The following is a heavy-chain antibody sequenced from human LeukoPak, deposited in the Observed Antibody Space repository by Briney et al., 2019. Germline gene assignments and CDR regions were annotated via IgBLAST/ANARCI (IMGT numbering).Heavy chain of an antibody. Sequence: PGGSLRLSCAASGFTFTSYSMNWVRQAPGKGVEWVSAVSGIGSTTYYARSVKGRFTVSRDNSKNTLYLQMNSLRVDDTAVYYCAKSLDYGGNRARLDFWGQGTLVTVSS. CDR1: GFTFTSYS. CDR2: VSGIGSTT. V-gene: IGHV3-23*01. CDR3: AKSLDYGGNRARLDF. D-gene: IGHD4-23*01. J-gene: IGHJ4*02.